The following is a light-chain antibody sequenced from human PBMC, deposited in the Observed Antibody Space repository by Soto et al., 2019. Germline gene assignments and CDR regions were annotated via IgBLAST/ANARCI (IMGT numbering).Light chain of an antibody. CDR1: QSISSW. V-gene: IGKV1-5*01. Sequence: DIQMIQSPSTLSASVGDRVTITCRASQSISSWLAWYQQKPGKAPKLLIYDASSLESGVPSRFSGSGSGTEFTLTISSLQPDDFATYYCQQYNSSVWTFGQGTKVEIK. CDR2: DAS. CDR3: QQYNSSVWT. J-gene: IGKJ1*01.